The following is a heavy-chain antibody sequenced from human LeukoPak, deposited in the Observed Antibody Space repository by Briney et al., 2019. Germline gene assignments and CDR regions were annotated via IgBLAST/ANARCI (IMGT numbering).Heavy chain of an antibody. CDR3: ARGGLGIANLIDY. CDR2: ISAYNGNT. D-gene: IGHD6-13*01. V-gene: IGHV1-18*01. CDR1: GYTFTSYG. Sequence: ASVKVSCKASGYTFTSYGISWVRQAPGQGLEWMGWISAYNGNTNYAQKLQGRVTMTTDTSTSTACMELRSLRPDDTAVYYCARGGLGIANLIDYWGQGTLVTVSS. J-gene: IGHJ4*02.